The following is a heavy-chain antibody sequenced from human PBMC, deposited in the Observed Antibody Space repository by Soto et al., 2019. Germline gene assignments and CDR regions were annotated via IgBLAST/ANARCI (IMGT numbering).Heavy chain of an antibody. V-gene: IGHV1-69*02. CDR3: ARGQLWSGYYRFAEYFQH. CDR2: IIPILGIA. Sequence: SVKVSCKASGGTFSSYTISWVRQAPGQGLERMGRIIPILGIANYAQKFQGRVTITADKSTSTAYMELSSLRSEDTAVYYCARGQLWSGYYRFAEYFQHWGQGTLVTVSS. J-gene: IGHJ1*01. D-gene: IGHD3-3*01. CDR1: GGTFSSYT.